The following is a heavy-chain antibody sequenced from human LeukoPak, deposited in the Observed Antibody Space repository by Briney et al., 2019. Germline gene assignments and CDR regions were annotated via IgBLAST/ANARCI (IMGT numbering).Heavy chain of an antibody. CDR3: ARGPAYYYDSSGYYYD. Sequence: GGSLRLSSAASGFTFSDYYMSWIRQAPGKGLEWVSYISSSGSTIYYADSVKGRFTISRDNAQNSLYLQMNSLRAEDTAVYYCARGPAYYYDSSGYYYDWGQGTLVTVSS. CDR2: ISSSGSTI. CDR1: GFTFSDYY. D-gene: IGHD3-22*01. V-gene: IGHV3-11*01. J-gene: IGHJ4*02.